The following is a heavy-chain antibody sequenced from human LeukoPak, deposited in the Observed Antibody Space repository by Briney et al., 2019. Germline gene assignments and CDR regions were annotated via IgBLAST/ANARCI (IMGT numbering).Heavy chain of an antibody. CDR2: IKQDGGEQ. Sequence: PGGSLRLSCAASGFTVSSNYMSWVRQAPGKGPEWVANIKQDGGEQYYVDSVKGRFTISRDNAKNSLYLQMNSLRAEDTAVYYCARSRRDPYDYDSSGYYVGGTDWFDPWGQGTLVTVSS. D-gene: IGHD3-22*01. CDR3: ARSRRDPYDYDSSGYYVGGTDWFDP. CDR1: GFTVSSNY. V-gene: IGHV3-7*01. J-gene: IGHJ5*02.